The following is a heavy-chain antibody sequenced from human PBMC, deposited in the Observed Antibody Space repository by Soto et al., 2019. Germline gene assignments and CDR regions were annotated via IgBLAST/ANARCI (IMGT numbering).Heavy chain of an antibody. Sequence: QVQLVQSGAEVKKPGSSVKFSCKASGGTFSSYAISWVRQAPGQGLEWMGGIIPIFGTANYAQQFQGRVTITADESTSTAYRELSSLRAEDTAVYYCARDRDCTNGVCYRVTAIHFSRSGMDVWGQGTTVTVSS. CDR2: IIPIFGTA. CDR3: ARDRDCTNGVCYRVTAIHFSRSGMDV. V-gene: IGHV1-69*01. CDR1: GGTFSSYA. D-gene: IGHD2-8*01. J-gene: IGHJ6*02.